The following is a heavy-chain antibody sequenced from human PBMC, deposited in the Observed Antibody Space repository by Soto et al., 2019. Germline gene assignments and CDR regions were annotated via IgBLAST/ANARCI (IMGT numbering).Heavy chain of an antibody. CDR1: GGSFSGEY. CDR2: INHSGST. CDR3: ARGQGEEVVVVAAATSKYTWFDP. J-gene: IGHJ5*02. Sequence: SETLSLTCAGYGGSFSGEYWSRIRQPPGKGLEWIGEINHSGSTNYNPSLKSRVTISVDTSKNQFSLKLSSVTAADTAVYYCARGQGEEVVVVAAATSKYTWFDPWGQGTLVTVS. V-gene: IGHV4-34*01. D-gene: IGHD2-15*01.